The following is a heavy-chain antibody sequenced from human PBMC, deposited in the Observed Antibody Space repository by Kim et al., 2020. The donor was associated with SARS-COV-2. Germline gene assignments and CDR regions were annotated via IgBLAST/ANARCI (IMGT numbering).Heavy chain of an antibody. J-gene: IGHJ3*02. CDR2: IWYDGSNK. CDR1: GFTFSSYG. V-gene: IGHV3-33*01. Sequence: GGSLRLSCAASGFTFSSYGMHWVRQAPGKGLEWVAVIWYDGSNKYYADSVKGRFTISRDNSKNTLYLQMNSLRAEDTAVYYCARDHDYGDHDAFDIWGHGTMVTVSS. CDR3: ARDHDYGDHDAFDI. D-gene: IGHD4-17*01.